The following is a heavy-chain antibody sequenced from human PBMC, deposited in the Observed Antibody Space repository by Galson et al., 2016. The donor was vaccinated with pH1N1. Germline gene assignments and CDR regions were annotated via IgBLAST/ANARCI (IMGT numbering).Heavy chain of an antibody. J-gene: IGHJ4*02. Sequence: SVKVSCKASGYTFTTSYIHWVRQAPGEGPEWMGVIDPSNGGTTYAQKFQARVTMTRDTSTSTVYLDLSRLRSEDTSVFYCTRDLGRRREFWGQGTLGTVSS. CDR3: TRDLGRRREF. CDR2: IDPSNGGT. V-gene: IGHV1-46*01. CDR1: GYTFTTSY. D-gene: IGHD7-27*01.